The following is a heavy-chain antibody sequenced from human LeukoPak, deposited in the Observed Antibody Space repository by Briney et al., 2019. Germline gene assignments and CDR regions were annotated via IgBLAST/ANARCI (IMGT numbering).Heavy chain of an antibody. CDR1: GYTFTCYY. CDR3: ARVGPVVVVPAAMHNWFDL. Sequence: ASVKVSCKASGYTFTCYYMHWVRQAPGQGLEWMGWINPNSGGTNYAQKFQGRVTMTRDTSISTAYMELSRLRSDDTAVYYCARVGPVVVVPAAMHNWFDLWGQGTLVTVSS. J-gene: IGHJ5*02. D-gene: IGHD2-2*01. V-gene: IGHV1-2*02. CDR2: INPNSGGT.